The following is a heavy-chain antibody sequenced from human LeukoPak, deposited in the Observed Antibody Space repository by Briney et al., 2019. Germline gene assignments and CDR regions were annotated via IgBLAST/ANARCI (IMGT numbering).Heavy chain of an antibody. CDR3: ARSVVTYYYYMDV. Sequence: GGSLRLSCAGSGFTFSSHAMSWVRQAPGKRLEWVSSISSSSSYIYYADSVKGRFTISRDNAKNSLYLQMNSLRAEDTAVHYCARSVVTYYYYMDVWGKGTTVTVSS. CDR2: ISSSSSYI. CDR1: GFTFSSHA. V-gene: IGHV3-21*01. J-gene: IGHJ6*03. D-gene: IGHD4-23*01.